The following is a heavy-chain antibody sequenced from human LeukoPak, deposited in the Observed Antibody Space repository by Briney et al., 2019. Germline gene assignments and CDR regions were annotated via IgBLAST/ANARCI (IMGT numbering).Heavy chain of an antibody. J-gene: IGHJ4*02. D-gene: IGHD5-18*01. CDR1: GGSISSGDYY. V-gene: IGHV4-30-4*01. CDR2: IYYSGST. Sequence: SQTLSLTCTVSGGSISSGDYYWSWIRQPPGKGLEWIGYIYYSGSTYYNPSLKSRVTISVDTSKNQFSLKLSSVTAADTAVYYCGRDLRGYSFGYFDYWGQGTLVTVSS. CDR3: GRDLRGYSFGYFDY.